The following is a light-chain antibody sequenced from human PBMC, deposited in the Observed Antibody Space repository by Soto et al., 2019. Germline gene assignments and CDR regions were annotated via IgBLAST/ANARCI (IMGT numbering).Light chain of an antibody. V-gene: IGLV2-14*01. J-gene: IGLJ2*01. CDR3: SSFTSSTAVV. CDR2: DVS. Sequence: QSVLTQPASVSGSPGQSITISCSGTSSDVGGYNYVSWYQQHPGKAPKLMIYDVSDRSSGVSNRFSGSKSGNTASLTISGLQAEDEAYYYCSSFTSSTAVVFGGGTKLTVL. CDR1: SSDVGGYNY.